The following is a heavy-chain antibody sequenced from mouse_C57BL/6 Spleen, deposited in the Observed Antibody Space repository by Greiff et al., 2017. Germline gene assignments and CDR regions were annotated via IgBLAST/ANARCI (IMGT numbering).Heavy chain of an antibody. V-gene: IGHV1-66*01. Sequence: QVQLQQSGPELVKPGASVKISCKASGYSFTSYYIPWVKQRPGQGLEWIGWIYPGSGNTKYNEKFKGKATLTADTSSSTAYMQLSSLTSEDSAVYYGARTGSSSYFDDWGQGTTLTVSS. CDR1: GYSFTSYY. D-gene: IGHD1-1*01. J-gene: IGHJ2*01. CDR3: ARTGSSSYFDD. CDR2: IYPGSGNT.